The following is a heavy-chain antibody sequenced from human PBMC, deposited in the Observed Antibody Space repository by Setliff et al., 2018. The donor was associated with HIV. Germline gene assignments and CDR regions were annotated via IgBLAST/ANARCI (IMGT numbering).Heavy chain of an antibody. V-gene: IGHV1-2*02. D-gene: IGHD6-13*01. CDR1: GYNFIDNY. CDR3: AKVRSSSWSYYFDY. Sequence: ASVKVSCKISGYNFIDNYLHWVRQAPGQGLEWMGWINPNGEITNFAQKFQGRVTMTRDTSISTAYMELSRLRSDDTAVYYCAKVRSSSWSYYFDYWGQGTLV. CDR2: INPNGEIT. J-gene: IGHJ4*02.